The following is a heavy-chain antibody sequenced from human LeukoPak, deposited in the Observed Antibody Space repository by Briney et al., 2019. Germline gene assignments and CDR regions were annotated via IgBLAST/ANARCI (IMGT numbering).Heavy chain of an antibody. V-gene: IGHV4-34*01. Sequence: SETLSLTCAVYGGSFSDYYWSWIRQPPGKGLEWIGEINHSGSTNYNPSLESRVTISVDTSKNQFSLKLSSVTAADTAVYYCASGSIVVATFFDYWGQGTLVTVSS. D-gene: IGHD3-22*01. CDR2: INHSGST. J-gene: IGHJ4*02. CDR1: GGSFSDYY. CDR3: ASGSIVVATFFDY.